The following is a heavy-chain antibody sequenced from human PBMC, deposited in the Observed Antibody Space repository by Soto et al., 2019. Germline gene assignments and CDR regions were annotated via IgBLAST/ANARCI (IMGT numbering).Heavy chain of an antibody. CDR2: IRSKAYGGTT. J-gene: IGHJ4*01. D-gene: IGHD2-2*01. V-gene: IGHV3-49*03. CDR3: AKRDECSSKSCLRYFDY. CDR1: GFTFGDYA. Sequence: GGSLRLSCTASGFTFGDYAMSWFRQAPGKGLEWVGFIRSKAYGGTTEYAASVKGRFTISRDDSKSIAYLQMNSLKTEDTAVYYCAKRDECSSKSCLRYFDYWGRGTLVTVSS.